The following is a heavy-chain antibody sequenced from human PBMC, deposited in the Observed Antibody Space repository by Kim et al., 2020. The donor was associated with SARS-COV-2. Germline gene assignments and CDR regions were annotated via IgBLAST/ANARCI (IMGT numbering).Heavy chain of an antibody. D-gene: IGHD3-10*01. V-gene: IGHV3-23*01. CDR3: ANEGRGRGGTNYVDY. Sequence: GQGRCTSSRDNAKNTQYLQMNSRRAEDTAVYYCANEGRGRGGTNYVDYWGQGTLVTVSS. J-gene: IGHJ4*02.